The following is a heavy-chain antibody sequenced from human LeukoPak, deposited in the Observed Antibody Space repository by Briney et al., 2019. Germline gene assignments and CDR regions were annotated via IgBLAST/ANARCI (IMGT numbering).Heavy chain of an antibody. V-gene: IGHV3-23*01. CDR1: GFPFSSHG. CDR2: ISPGGGPT. J-gene: IGHJ4*02. Sequence: GGSLRLSCAGSGFPFSSHGMNWVRQAPGKGLEWVSGISPGGGPTYYADSVRGRFTISRDNSKNTLYLQMNSLRAEDTAVYYCARGKEPVAGSLSHFDYWGQGTLVTVSS. CDR3: ARGKEPVAGSLSHFDY. D-gene: IGHD6-19*01.